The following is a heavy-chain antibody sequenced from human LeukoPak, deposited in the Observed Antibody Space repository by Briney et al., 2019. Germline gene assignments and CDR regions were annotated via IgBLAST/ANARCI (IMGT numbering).Heavy chain of an antibody. Sequence: GGSLRLSCAASGFTFSSYGMHWVRQAPGKGLEWVAVISYDGSNKYYADSVKGRFTISRDNSKNTLYLQMNSLRAEDTAVYYCAKVGGCSSTSCSWGYYYYGMDVWGQGTTVTVSS. CDR3: AKVGGCSSTSCSWGYYYYGMDV. V-gene: IGHV3-30*18. CDR2: ISYDGSNK. J-gene: IGHJ6*02. CDR1: GFTFSSYG. D-gene: IGHD2-2*01.